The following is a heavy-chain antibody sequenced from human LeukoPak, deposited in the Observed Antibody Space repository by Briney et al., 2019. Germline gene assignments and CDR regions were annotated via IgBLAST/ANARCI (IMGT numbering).Heavy chain of an antibody. CDR2: IYFSGST. V-gene: IGHV4-59*08. J-gene: IGHJ4*02. Sequence: SEPLSLTCTVSGVSITSFYWSWIRQPPGKGLEWRGYIYFSGSTNYNPSLKSQVTVSLDTTKNEVSLKLSSVSAADTAVYYCASTGYCIGGSCYSNYFDHWGQGTLVTVSS. CDR1: GVSITSFY. D-gene: IGHD2-15*01. CDR3: ASTGYCIGGSCYSNYFDH.